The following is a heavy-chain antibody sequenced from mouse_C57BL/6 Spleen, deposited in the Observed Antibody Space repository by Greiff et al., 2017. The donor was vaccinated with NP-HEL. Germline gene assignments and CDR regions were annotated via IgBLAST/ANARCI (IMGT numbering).Heavy chain of an antibody. CDR3: ARKGNYEYCDV. CDR2: IDPSDSET. J-gene: IGHJ1*03. V-gene: IGHV1-52*01. D-gene: IGHD2-1*01. CDR1: GYTFTSYW. Sequence: QVQLQQPGAELVRPGSSVKLSCKASGYTFTSYWMHWVKQRPIQGLEWIGNIDPSDSETHYNQKFKDKATLTVDKSSSTAYMQLSSLTSEDSAVYYCARKGNYEYCDVWGTGTTVTVSS.